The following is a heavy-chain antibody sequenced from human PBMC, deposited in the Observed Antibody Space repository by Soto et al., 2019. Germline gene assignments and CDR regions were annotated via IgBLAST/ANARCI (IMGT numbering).Heavy chain of an antibody. J-gene: IGHJ5*02. D-gene: IGHD3-9*01. CDR1: GGSISSSSYY. CDR3: ARKNRYYDIVTGYSKTLNWFDP. V-gene: IGHV4-39*01. Sequence: QLQLQESGPGLVKPSETLSLTCTVSGGSISSSSYYWGWIRQPPGQGLEWIGSIYYSGSTYYNPSLNSRVTISVDTSKNQFSLKLSSVTAADTAVYYCARKNRYYDIVTGYSKTLNWFDPWGQGTLVTVSS. CDR2: IYYSGST.